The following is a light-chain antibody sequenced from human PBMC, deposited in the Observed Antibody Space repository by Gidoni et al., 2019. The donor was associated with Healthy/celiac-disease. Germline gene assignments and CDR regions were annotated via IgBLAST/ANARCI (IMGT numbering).Light chain of an antibody. V-gene: IGKV3-20*01. Sequence: EIVLTQSPGTLSLSPGERATPSCRASQSVSSSYLAWYQQKPGQAPRLLIYGASSRATGIPDRFSGSGSGTDFTLTISRLDPEDFAVYYCQQYGSSPPFGGGTKVEIK. CDR3: QQYGSSPP. CDR2: GAS. CDR1: QSVSSSY. J-gene: IGKJ4*01.